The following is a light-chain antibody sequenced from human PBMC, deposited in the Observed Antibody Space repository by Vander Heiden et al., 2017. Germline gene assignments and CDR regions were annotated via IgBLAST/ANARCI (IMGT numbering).Light chain of an antibody. J-gene: IGKJ3*01. V-gene: IGKV1-5*01. Sequence: DIQMTQSPSTLSASVGDRVPITCRASQSISSWLAWYQQKPGKAPKRLIYDASSLESGVPSRFSGSGSGTEGTLTISSLQPDDVATYYCQQYNRDIFTFGAGTKVEIK. CDR1: QSISSW. CDR3: QQYNRDIFT. CDR2: DAS.